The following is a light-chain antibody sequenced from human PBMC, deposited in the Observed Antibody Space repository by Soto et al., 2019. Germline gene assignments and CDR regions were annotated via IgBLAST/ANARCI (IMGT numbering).Light chain of an antibody. V-gene: IGLV2-14*01. Sequence: QSALTQPASVSGSPGQSITISCTGTSSDVGGYNYVSWYQQHPGKAPKLMISVVSNRPSGVSDRFSGSKSGNTASLTISGLQAEDEADYYCSSYTSSGTLVIFGGGTKVTVL. CDR3: SSYTSSGTLVI. CDR2: VVS. CDR1: SSDVGGYNY. J-gene: IGLJ2*01.